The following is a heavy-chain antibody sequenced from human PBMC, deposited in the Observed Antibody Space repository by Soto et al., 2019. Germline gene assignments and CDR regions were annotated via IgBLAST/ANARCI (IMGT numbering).Heavy chain of an antibody. V-gene: IGHV3-30-3*01. CDR2: ISYDGSNK. J-gene: IGHJ6*02. Sequence: GGSLRLSCAASGFTFSSYAMHWVHQAPGKGLEWVAVISYDGSNKYYADSVKGRFTISRDNSKNTLYLQMNSLRAEDTAVYYCARDRGWLQFDAYYYGMDVWGQGTTVTVSS. D-gene: IGHD5-12*01. CDR3: ARDRGWLQFDAYYYGMDV. CDR1: GFTFSSYA.